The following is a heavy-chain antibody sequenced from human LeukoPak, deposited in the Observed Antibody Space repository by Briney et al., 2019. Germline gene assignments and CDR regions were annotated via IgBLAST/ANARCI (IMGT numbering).Heavy chain of an antibody. CDR3: ARGRVSSSTWHSTYYYYFYMDV. CDR2: IYHTGST. V-gene: IGHV4-59*02. J-gene: IGHJ6*03. Sequence: SETLSLTCTISGGSVSDYYWSWIRQSPGKGLEWIGYIYHTGSTNYNPSLNSRVTISRDTSKNHFSLQLSSVTAADTAVYFCARGRVSSSTWHSTYYYYFYMDVWGKGTTVTVSS. D-gene: IGHD4-11*01. CDR1: GGSVSDYY.